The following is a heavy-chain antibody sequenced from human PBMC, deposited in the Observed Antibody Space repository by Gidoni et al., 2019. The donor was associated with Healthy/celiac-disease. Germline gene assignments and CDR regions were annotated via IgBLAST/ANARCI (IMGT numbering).Heavy chain of an antibody. Sequence: EVQLVESGGGLVQPGGSLRLSWSASGFTFSSYWMSWVRQAPGKGLEWVANIKQDGSEKYYVDAVKGRFTISRDNAKNSLYLQMNSLRAEDTAVYYCARESSWYIGGMDVWGQGTTVTVSS. V-gene: IGHV3-7*03. D-gene: IGHD6-13*01. CDR3: ARESSWYIGGMDV. CDR1: GFTFSSYW. CDR2: IKQDGSEK. J-gene: IGHJ6*02.